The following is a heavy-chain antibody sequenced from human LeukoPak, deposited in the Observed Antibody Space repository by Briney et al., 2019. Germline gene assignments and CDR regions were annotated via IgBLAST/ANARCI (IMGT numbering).Heavy chain of an antibody. D-gene: IGHD4-17*01. J-gene: IGHJ4*02. CDR1: GFTFSTYS. CDR3: ASGDYGDYAGPSGY. CDR2: ISSSSSCI. V-gene: IGHV3-21*01. Sequence: PGGSLRLSCAASGFTFSTYSMNWVRQAPGKGLEWVSSISSSSSCIYYADSVKGRFTISRDNAKNSLYLQMNSLRADDTAVYYCASGDYGDYAGPSGYWGQGTLVTVSS.